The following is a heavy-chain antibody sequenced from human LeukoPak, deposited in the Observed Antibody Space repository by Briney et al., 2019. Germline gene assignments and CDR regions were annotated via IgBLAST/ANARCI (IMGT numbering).Heavy chain of an antibody. V-gene: IGHV3-23*01. CDR3: AKRGVVVRVFLVGFHKEAYYFDS. CDR1: GITLSNYG. Sequence: GGSLRLSCGVSGITLSNYGMSWVRQAPGKGLEWVAGLSGSAGGTNYADSVKGRFTISRDNFKNTLFLQMDRLRAKDTAVYFCAKRGVVVRVFLVGFHKEAYYFDSWGQGAQVTVSS. D-gene: IGHD3-16*02. CDR2: LSGSAGGT. J-gene: IGHJ4*02.